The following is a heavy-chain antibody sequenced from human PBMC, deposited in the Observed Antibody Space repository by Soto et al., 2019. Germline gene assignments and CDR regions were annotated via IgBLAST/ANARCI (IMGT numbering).Heavy chain of an antibody. D-gene: IGHD3-3*01. CDR2: IYSGGTT. Sequence: GGSLRLSCAASGFTVSSTYMSWVRQAPGKGLECVSVIYSGGTTYYADSVKGRFTISRDNSKNTLYLQMNSLRAEDTAVYYCARNYHDFWSGTGDYWGRGTLVTVSS. CDR1: GFTVSSTY. CDR3: ARNYHDFWSGTGDY. J-gene: IGHJ4*02. V-gene: IGHV3-66*01.